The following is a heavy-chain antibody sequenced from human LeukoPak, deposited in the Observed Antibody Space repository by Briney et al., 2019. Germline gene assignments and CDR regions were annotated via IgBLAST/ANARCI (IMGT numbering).Heavy chain of an antibody. CDR1: GASMNSGSYY. D-gene: IGHD3-10*01. Sequence: PSETLSLTCSVSGASMNSGSYYWTWIRQPAGKGLEWIGLFYTSGSIYYNPSLKSRVTISGDTSKNQFSLELRSVTAADTAIYYCARQDYYGSGSYYTQNWFDPWAREPWSPSPQ. CDR2: FYTSGSI. CDR3: ARQDYYGSGSYYTQNWFDP. J-gene: IGHJ5*02. V-gene: IGHV4-61*02.